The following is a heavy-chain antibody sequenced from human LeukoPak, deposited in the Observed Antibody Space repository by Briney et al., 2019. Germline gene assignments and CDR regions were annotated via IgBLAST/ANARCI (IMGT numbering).Heavy chain of an antibody. V-gene: IGHV4-39*01. J-gene: IGHJ6*02. CDR2: IYYSGGT. Sequence: SETLSLTCTVSGGSISSSSYYWGWIRQPPGKGLEWIGSIYYSGGTYYNPSLKSRVTISVDTSKNQFSLKLSSVTAADTAVYYCARIGYDTLTGYSTPYGMDVWGQGTTVTVSS. CDR1: GGSISSSSYY. CDR3: ARIGYDTLTGYSTPYGMDV. D-gene: IGHD3-9*01.